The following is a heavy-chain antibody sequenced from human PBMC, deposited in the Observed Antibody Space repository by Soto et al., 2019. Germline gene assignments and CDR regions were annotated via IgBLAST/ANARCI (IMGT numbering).Heavy chain of an antibody. Sequence: SVKVSCKASGGTFSSYAISWVRQAPGQGLEWMGGIIPIFGTANYAQKFQGRVTITADESTSTAYMELSSLGSEDTAVYYCARGPHHCSGGSCYSVWFDPWGQGTLVTVSS. CDR3: ARGPHHCSGGSCYSVWFDP. CDR2: IIPIFGTA. V-gene: IGHV1-69*13. CDR1: GGTFSSYA. D-gene: IGHD2-15*01. J-gene: IGHJ5*02.